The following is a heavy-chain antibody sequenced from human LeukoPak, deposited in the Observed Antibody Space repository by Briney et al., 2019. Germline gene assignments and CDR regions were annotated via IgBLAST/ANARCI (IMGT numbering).Heavy chain of an antibody. J-gene: IGHJ5*02. Sequence: SETLSLTCTVSGGSISSGEYYWSWIRQPPGKGLEWIGYIYYSGSTYYNPSLKSRVTISVDTSKNQFSLKLSSVTAADTAVYYCAREFWDDCGDNNWFDPWGQGTLVTVSS. CDR3: AREFWDDCGDNNWFDP. D-gene: IGHD4-17*01. CDR2: IYYSGST. V-gene: IGHV4-30-4*01. CDR1: GGSISSGEYY.